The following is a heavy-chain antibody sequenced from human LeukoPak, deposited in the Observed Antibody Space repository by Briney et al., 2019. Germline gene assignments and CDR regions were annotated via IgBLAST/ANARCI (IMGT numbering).Heavy chain of an antibody. CDR1: GFTFSTYW. CDR2: IKEDGSDK. CDR3: ARTYYDFWSGYYSHEGNPFDY. Sequence: GGSLRLSCAASGFTFSTYWMSWVRQAPGKGLEWVATIKEDGSDKYYVDSVKGRFTISRDNAKNSPYLQMNSLRVEDTAVYYCARTYYDFWSGYYSHEGNPFDYWGQGTLVTVSS. V-gene: IGHV3-7*01. J-gene: IGHJ4*02. D-gene: IGHD3-3*01.